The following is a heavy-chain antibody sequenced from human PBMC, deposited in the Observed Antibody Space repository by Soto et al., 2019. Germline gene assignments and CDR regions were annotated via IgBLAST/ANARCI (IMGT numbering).Heavy chain of an antibody. CDR3: VLQLWPQGQVDY. D-gene: IGHD5-18*01. Sequence: GASVKVSCKASGGTFSSYAISWVRQAPGQGLEWMGGIIPIFGTANYAQKFQGRVTITADESTSTAYMELSSLRSEDTAVYYCVLQLWPQGQVDYWGQGTLVTSPQ. J-gene: IGHJ4*02. CDR1: GGTFSSYA. CDR2: IIPIFGTA. V-gene: IGHV1-69*13.